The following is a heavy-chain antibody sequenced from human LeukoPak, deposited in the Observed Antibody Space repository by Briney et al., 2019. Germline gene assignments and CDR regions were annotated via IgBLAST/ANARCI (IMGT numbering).Heavy chain of an antibody. CDR2: ISGSGGST. J-gene: IGHJ5*02. V-gene: IGHV3-23*01. CDR1: GFTFSSYA. CDR3: AKDTSGNYDFWSGLPTNWSDP. D-gene: IGHD3-3*01. Sequence: GGSLRLSWAASGFTFSSYAMSWVRQAPGKGLEWVSAISGSGGSTYYADSVKGRFTISRDNSKNTLYLQMNSLRAEDTAVYYCAKDTSGNYDFWSGLPTNWSDPWGQGTLVTVSS.